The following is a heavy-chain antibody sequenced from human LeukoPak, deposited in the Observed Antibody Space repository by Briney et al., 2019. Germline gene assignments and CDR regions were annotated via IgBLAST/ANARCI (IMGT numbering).Heavy chain of an antibody. CDR1: GGSINSYY. J-gene: IGHJ6*03. D-gene: IGHD3-10*01. Sequence: PSETLSLTCTVSGGSINSYYWSWIRQPPGKGLEWIGYISYSGSTNYNPSLKSRVTISVDTSKSQFSLKLTSVTAADTAVYYCARVRELVIYYYVDVWGKGTSVTVS. V-gene: IGHV4-59*01. CDR3: ARVRELVIYYYVDV. CDR2: ISYSGST.